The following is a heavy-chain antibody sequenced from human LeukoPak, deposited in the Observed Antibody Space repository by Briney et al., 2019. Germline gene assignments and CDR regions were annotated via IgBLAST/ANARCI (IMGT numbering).Heavy chain of an antibody. J-gene: IGHJ4*02. V-gene: IGHV1-46*01. D-gene: IGHD3-22*01. CDR3: ARGTWPGSSGYPTDY. CDR2: INPSGGST. CDR1: GGTFSSYV. Sequence: ASVKVSCKASGGTFSSYVISWVRQAPGQGLEWMGIINPSGGSTSYAQKFQGRVTMTRDMSTSTVYMELSSLRSEDTAVYYCARGTWPGSSGYPTDYWGQGTLVTVSS.